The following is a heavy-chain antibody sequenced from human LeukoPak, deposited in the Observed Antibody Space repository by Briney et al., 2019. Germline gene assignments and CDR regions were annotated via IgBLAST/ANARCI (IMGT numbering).Heavy chain of an antibody. J-gene: IGHJ4*02. D-gene: IGHD6-13*01. CDR1: GGTFSSYA. CDR2: IIPILDIA. CDR3: ARVGIAATGGYFDY. Sequence: SVKVSCKASGGTFSSYAISWVRQAPGQGLEWMGRIIPILDIANYAQKFQGRVTMTTDTSTSTAYMELRSLRSDDTAVYYCARVGIAATGGYFDYWGQGTLVTVSS. V-gene: IGHV1-69*04.